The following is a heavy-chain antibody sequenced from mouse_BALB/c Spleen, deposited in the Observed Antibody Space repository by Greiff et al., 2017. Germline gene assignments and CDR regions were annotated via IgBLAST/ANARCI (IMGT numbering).Heavy chain of an antibody. CDR2: IDPETGGT. D-gene: IGHD1-1*01. J-gene: IGHJ2*01. CDR3: TGSLDY. V-gene: IGHV1-15*01. Sequence: LVESGAELVRPGASVTLSCKASGYTFTDYEMHWVKQTPVHGLEWIGAIDPETGGTAYNQKFKGKATLTADKSSSTAYMELRSLTSEDSAVYYCTGSLDYWGQGTTRTVSS. CDR1: GYTFTDYE.